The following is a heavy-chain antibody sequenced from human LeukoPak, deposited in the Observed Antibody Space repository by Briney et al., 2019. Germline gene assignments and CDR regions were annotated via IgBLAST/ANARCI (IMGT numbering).Heavy chain of an antibody. CDR2: INHSGST. J-gene: IGHJ4*02. V-gene: IGHV4-34*01. CDR3: ARGLGAVAASRIDY. Sequence: SETLSLTCAVYGGSFSGYYWSWIRLPPGKGLEWIGEINHSGSTNYNPSLKSRVTISVDTSKNQFSLKLSSVTAADTAVYYCARGLGAVAASRIDYWGQGTLVTVSS. D-gene: IGHD2-15*01. CDR1: GGSFSGYY.